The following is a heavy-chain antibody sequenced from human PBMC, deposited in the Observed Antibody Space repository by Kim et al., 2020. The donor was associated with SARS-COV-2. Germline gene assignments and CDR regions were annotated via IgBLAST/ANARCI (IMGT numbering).Heavy chain of an antibody. V-gene: IGHV3-33*01. Sequence: GGSLRLSCAASGFTFSSYGMHWVRQAPGKGLEWVAVIWYDGSNKYYADSVKGRFTISRDNSKNTLYLQMNSLRAEDTAVYYCARDPDYGGNYWSLGFDYWGQGTLVTVSS. CDR1: GFTFSSYG. CDR3: ARDPDYGGNYWSLGFDY. D-gene: IGHD4-17*01. CDR2: IWYDGSNK. J-gene: IGHJ4*02.